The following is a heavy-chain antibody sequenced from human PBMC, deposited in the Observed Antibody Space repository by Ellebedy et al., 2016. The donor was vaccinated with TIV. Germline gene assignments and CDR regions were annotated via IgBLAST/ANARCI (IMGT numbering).Heavy chain of an antibody. CDR1: GFTFSDYV. V-gene: IGHV3-23*01. Sequence: GESLKISXAASGFTFSDYVMTWVRQAPGKGLEWVSTITASGDYTYYADSVRGRFTISIDNSKSTLYLQMNNLGAEDTAVYYCATKPMWELSGWWWGQGALVTVSS. J-gene: IGHJ4*02. CDR3: ATKPMWELSGWW. D-gene: IGHD1-26*01. CDR2: ITASGDYT.